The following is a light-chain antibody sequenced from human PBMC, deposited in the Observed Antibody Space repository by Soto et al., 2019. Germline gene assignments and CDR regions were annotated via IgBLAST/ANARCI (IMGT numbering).Light chain of an antibody. CDR1: ESVSRW. CDR3: QQYNAYSQA. V-gene: IGKV1-5*03. CDR2: QAS. Sequence: DIQMPHSPSTLSASVGDMVTITCRASESVSRWVSWYQQKPGRTPKLLIYQASTLETGVPSRFSGSGSGTEFTLTISSLQPDDFATYYCQQYNAYSQAFGQGTKVEIK. J-gene: IGKJ1*01.